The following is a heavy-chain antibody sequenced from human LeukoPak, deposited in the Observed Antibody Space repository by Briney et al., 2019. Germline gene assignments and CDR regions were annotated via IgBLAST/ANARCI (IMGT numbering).Heavy chain of an antibody. CDR2: IKQDGSEK. Sequence: GGALRLSCAVSLFTSSSYWMSWVRQAPGKGLEWVANIKQDGSEKYYVDSVKGRFTISRDNAKNSLYLQMNSLRAEDTAVYYCARAPYCIGGSCRFDYWGQGTLVTVSS. CDR3: ARAPYCIGGSCRFDY. J-gene: IGHJ4*02. CDR1: LFTSSSYW. D-gene: IGHD2-15*01. V-gene: IGHV3-7*03.